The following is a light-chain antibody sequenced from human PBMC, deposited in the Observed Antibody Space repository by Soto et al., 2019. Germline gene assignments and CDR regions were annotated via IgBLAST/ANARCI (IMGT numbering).Light chain of an antibody. CDR2: GAS. CDR1: QSVASN. V-gene: IGKV3-15*01. Sequence: EIVMTQSPASLSVSPGDGATLSCRASQSVASNVAWYQQKPGQGPRLLIHGASTRAVGVTARFSGSGSGTDFTLTISSLQSADFAVYYCQQYHNWPPQYTFGQGTKLQI. J-gene: IGKJ2*01. CDR3: QQYHNWPPQYT.